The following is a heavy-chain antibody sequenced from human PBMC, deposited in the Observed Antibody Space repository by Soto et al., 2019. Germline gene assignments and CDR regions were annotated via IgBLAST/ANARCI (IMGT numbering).Heavy chain of an antibody. J-gene: IGHJ4*02. V-gene: IGHV4-34*01. CDR3: ASIMIASPGY. CDR2: INHSGST. CDR1: GGSFSGYY. Sequence: SETLSLTCAVYGGSFSGYYWSWIRQPPGKGLEWIGEINHSGSTNYNPSLKSRVTISVDTSKNQFSLKLSSVTAADTAVYYCASIMIASPGYWGQGNLVTVSS. D-gene: IGHD3-22*01.